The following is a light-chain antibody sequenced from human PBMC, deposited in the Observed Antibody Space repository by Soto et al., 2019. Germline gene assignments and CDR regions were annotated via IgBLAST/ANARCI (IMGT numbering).Light chain of an antibody. V-gene: IGLV2-14*01. CDR1: SSDVGGYNY. J-gene: IGLJ1*01. CDR3: SSYTSSSTRV. CDR2: EVS. Sequence: QSVLTQSRSVSGSPGQSITISCTGTSSDVGGYNYVSWYQQHPGKAPKLMIYEVSNRPSGVSNRFSGSKSGNTASLTISGLQAEDEADYYCSSYTSSSTRVFGTGTKVTVL.